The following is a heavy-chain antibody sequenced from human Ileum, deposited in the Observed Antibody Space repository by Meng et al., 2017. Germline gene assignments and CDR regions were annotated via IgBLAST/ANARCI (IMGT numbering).Heavy chain of an antibody. V-gene: IGHV4-34*01. CDR1: GGSLTDYY. CDR2: INHGGNT. Sequence: WGARPFKPSDSLALTCAVDGGSLTDYYWSWNRQTPEKGLEWIGEINHGGNTNYNPSLKSRVTISIDTSRDQFSLKLTSVTAADTAVYYCARVELRGDTRDSCGLDHWGQGTLVTVSS. J-gene: IGHJ4*02. D-gene: IGHD3-22*01. CDR3: ARVELRGDTRDSCGLDH.